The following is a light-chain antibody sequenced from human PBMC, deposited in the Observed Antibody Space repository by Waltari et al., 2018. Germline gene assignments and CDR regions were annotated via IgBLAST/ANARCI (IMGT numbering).Light chain of an antibody. CDR2: QDS. CDR1: QNINNY. V-gene: IGKV1-5*03. Sequence: DIQVTQSPSTLYASVGDRVTLTCRASQNINNYLAWYQQQPGKAPRLLIQQDSGLKDGVPLRFSGSGSGTEFTLTISSLQPDDFATYYCQQYYSSWTFGQGTKVEIK. J-gene: IGKJ1*01. CDR3: QQYYSSWT.